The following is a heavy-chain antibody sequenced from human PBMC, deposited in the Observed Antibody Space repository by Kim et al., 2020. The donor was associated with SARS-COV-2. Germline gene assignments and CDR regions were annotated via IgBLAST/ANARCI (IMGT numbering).Heavy chain of an antibody. CDR3: ARELELSWFDP. Sequence: TNHAQKLQGRVTMTTDTSTSTAYMELRSLRSDDTAVYYCARELELSWFDPWGQGTLVTVSS. V-gene: IGHV1-18*01. J-gene: IGHJ5*02. D-gene: IGHD1-7*01. CDR2: T.